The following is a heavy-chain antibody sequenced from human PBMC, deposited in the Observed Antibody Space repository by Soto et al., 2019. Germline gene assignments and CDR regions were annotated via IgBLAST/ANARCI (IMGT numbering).Heavy chain of an antibody. V-gene: IGHV1-2*04. D-gene: IGHD7-27*01. J-gene: IGHJ4*02. Sequence: ASVKVSCKASGYTFTGYYMHWVRQAPGQGLEWMGWINPNSGGTNYAQKFQGWVTMIRDTSISTAYMELSRLRSDDTAVYYCARGLTGAETFDYWGQGTLVTVSS. CDR2: INPNSGGT. CDR1: GYTFTGYY. CDR3: ARGLTGAETFDY.